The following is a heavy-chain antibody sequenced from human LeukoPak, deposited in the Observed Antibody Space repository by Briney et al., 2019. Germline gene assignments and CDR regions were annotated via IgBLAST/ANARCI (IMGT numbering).Heavy chain of an antibody. D-gene: IGHD3-22*01. CDR1: GFTFSGYW. CDR2: IKQDGSVT. Sequence: GGSVRLSCATSGFTFSGYWMSWVRQAPGEGLECVANIKQDGSVTYYVDSVRGRFTISRDNAKNSLYLQMNSLRAEDTAVYYCARDPWADSSGFPLHHWGQGTLATVSS. CDR3: ARDPWADSSGFPLHH. J-gene: IGHJ1*01. V-gene: IGHV3-7*03.